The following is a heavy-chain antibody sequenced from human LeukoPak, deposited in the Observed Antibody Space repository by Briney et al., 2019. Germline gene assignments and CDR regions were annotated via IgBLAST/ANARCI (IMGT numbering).Heavy chain of an antibody. CDR1: GFTFSSYW. J-gene: IGHJ3*02. D-gene: IGHD5-24*01. Sequence: PGGSLRLSCVVSGFTFSSYWMNWVRQAPGRGLEWLANIHEDGSDKYYVDSVKGRFTISRDNAKNSLYLQMNSLRAEDTAVYYCARTLRLHTPRAFDIWGQGTMVTVSS. CDR3: ARTLRLHTPRAFDI. CDR2: IHEDGSDK. V-gene: IGHV3-7*05.